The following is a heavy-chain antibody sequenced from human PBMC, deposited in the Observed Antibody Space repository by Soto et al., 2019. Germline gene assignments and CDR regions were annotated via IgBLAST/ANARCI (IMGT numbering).Heavy chain of an antibody. CDR1: GGSISSGDNY. J-gene: IGHJ6*02. CDR3: ARDLMTRGGYYYYGVDV. D-gene: IGHD2-2*01. V-gene: IGHV4-31*02. Sequence: ASETLSLTCTVSGGSISSGDNYWSWIRQHPGKGLEWIGYMHYSGSTYYNPSLKSRVTISTDTSKNQFSLKLSSVTAADTAVYYCARDLMTRGGYYYYGVDVWGQGTTVTVSS. CDR2: MHYSGST.